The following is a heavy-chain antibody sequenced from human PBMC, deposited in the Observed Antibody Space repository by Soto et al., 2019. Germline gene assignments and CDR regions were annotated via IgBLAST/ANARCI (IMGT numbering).Heavy chain of an antibody. CDR1: GGTFSSYA. CDR3: ASEYQPLLYNQNWFDP. V-gene: IGHV1-69*01. CDR2: IIPIFGTA. Sequence: QVQLVQSGAEVKKPGSSVKVSCKASGGTFSSYAISWVRQAPGQGLEWMGGIIPIFGTANYAQKFQGRVTITADESTSTAYMELSSLRSEDTAVYYCASEYQPLLYNQNWFDPWGQGTLVTVSS. J-gene: IGHJ5*02. D-gene: IGHD2-2*02.